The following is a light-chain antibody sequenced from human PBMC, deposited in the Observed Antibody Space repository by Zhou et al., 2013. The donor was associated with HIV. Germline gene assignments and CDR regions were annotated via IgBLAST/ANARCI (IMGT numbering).Light chain of an antibody. CDR3: QQYDDLPLT. Sequence: DIQMTQSPSSLSASVGDRVTITCQASQDISNSLNWYQQKPGKAPNLLIYAASTLETGVPSRFSGNGSGTDFAFTITSLQPEDSGTFYCQQYDDLPLTFGGGTKVEIK. J-gene: IGKJ4*01. V-gene: IGKV1-33*01. CDR1: QDISNS. CDR2: AAS.